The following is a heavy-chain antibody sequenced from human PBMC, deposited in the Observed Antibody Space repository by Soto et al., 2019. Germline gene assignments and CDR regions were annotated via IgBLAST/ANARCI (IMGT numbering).Heavy chain of an antibody. Sequence: QVQLVESGGGVVQPGRSLRLSCAASGFTFSSYGMQWVRQAPGKGLEWVAVISYDGSNKYYADSAKGRFTISRDNSKNTLYLPMNSLRAEDTAMYYCAKDIGQWVAVAGRGPYWGQGTLVTVSS. CDR1: GFTFSSYG. CDR3: AKDIGQWVAVAGRGPY. V-gene: IGHV3-30*18. CDR2: ISYDGSNK. D-gene: IGHD6-19*01. J-gene: IGHJ4*02.